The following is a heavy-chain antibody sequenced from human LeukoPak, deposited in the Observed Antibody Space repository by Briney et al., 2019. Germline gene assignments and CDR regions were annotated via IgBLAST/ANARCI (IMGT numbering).Heavy chain of an antibody. CDR1: GFTFSDYS. Sequence: TGGSLRLSCADSGFTFSDYSMNWVRQAPGKGLEWISYIGIDSGNTNYADSVKGRFTISGDKAKNSLYLQMNSLRVEDTAVYYCARDYKYAFDNWGQGTLVTVSS. CDR2: IGIDSGNT. D-gene: IGHD5-24*01. V-gene: IGHV3-48*01. J-gene: IGHJ4*02. CDR3: ARDYKYAFDN.